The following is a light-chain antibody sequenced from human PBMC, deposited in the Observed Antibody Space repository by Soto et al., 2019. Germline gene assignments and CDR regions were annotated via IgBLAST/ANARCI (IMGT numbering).Light chain of an antibody. CDR2: EVS. CDR3: SSYGSTSTRYV. J-gene: IGLJ1*01. Sequence: QSALTQPASVSGSPGQSITIPSTGTSSDVGGYNYVSWYQQHPGKAPKLMIYEVSNRPSGVSNRFSGSKSGNTASLTISGLQAEDEADYFCSSYGSTSTRYVFGTGTKLTVL. V-gene: IGLV2-14*01. CDR1: SSDVGGYNY.